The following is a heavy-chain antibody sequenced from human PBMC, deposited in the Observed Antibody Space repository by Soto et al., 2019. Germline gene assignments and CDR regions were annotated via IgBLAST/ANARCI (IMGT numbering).Heavy chain of an antibody. V-gene: IGHV3-23*01. J-gene: IGHJ6*03. CDR2: ISGSGGST. Sequence: GGSLRLSCAASGFTFSSYAMSWVRQAPGKGLEWVSAISGSGGSTYYADSVKGRFTISRDNSKNTLYLQMNSLRAEDTAVYYCPKDAISLWFGELLTAAVPYYYMDVWGKGTTVTVSS. CDR1: GFTFSSYA. D-gene: IGHD3-10*01. CDR3: PKDAISLWFGELLTAAVPYYYMDV.